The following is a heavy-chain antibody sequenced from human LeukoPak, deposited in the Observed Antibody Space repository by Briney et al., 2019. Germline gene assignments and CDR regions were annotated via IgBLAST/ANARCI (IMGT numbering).Heavy chain of an antibody. D-gene: IGHD6-19*01. J-gene: IGHJ4*02. Sequence: GGSLRLSCAAFGFTFNCCTMGWVRQTPGKGLEWVSSITDGGGSTYYADSVKGRFIISRDNSKNTLSLQMNSLQAEDTAVYYCARGSGRNVMVDWWGQGTLVTVSS. V-gene: IGHV3-23*01. CDR2: ITDGGGST. CDR3: ARGSGRNVMVDW. CDR1: GFTFNCCT.